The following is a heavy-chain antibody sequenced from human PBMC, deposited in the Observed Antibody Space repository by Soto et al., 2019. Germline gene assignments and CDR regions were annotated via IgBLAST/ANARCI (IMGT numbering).Heavy chain of an antibody. J-gene: IGHJ4*02. V-gene: IGHV3-23*01. D-gene: IGHD3-9*01. CDR3: AKIVVGDTYFDWLHGTQTQYYFDY. CDR1: GFPFSSYA. Sequence: GGSLRLSCAASGFPFSSYAMSWVRQAPGKGLEWVSAISGSGGSTYYADSVKGRFTISRDNSKNTLYLQMNSLRAEDTAVYYCAKIVVGDTYFDWLHGTQTQYYFDYWGQGTLVTVSS. CDR2: ISGSGGST.